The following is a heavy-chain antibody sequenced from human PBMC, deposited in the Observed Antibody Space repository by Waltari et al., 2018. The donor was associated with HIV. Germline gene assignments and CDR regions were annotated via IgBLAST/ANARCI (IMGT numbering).Heavy chain of an antibody. CDR1: GFSLSTSGMC. Sequence: QVTLRASGPALVKPTQTLTLTCTFSGFSLSTSGMCVSWIRQPPGKALEWLARIDCDDDKYYSTSLQTRLTISKDTSKHQVVPTMTNMDPVETATDYCVRTSSSSWLWGYGMDVWGQGTTVTVSS. J-gene: IGHJ6*02. V-gene: IGHV2-70*15. CDR3: VRTSSSSWLWGYGMDV. D-gene: IGHD6-13*01. CDR2: IDCDDDK.